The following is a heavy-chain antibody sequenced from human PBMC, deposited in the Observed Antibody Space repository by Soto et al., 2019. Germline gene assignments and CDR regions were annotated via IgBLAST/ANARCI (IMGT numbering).Heavy chain of an antibody. CDR2: IGESGTPT. CDR1: GFTFSRYA. Sequence: EVQLLESWGGLVQPGGSLRLSCAASGFTFSRYAMKWVRQAPGKGLEWVSLIGESGTPTYYADSVNGRFTISRDNSGNTLFLEMYSLRAEDTAVYYCARYIPGVRYYGMDVWGQGTTVTVSS. D-gene: IGHD2-2*01. CDR3: ARYIPGVRYYGMDV. V-gene: IGHV3-23*01. J-gene: IGHJ6*02.